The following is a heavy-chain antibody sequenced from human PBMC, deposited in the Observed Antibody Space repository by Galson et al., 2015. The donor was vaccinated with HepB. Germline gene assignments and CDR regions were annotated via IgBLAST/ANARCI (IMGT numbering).Heavy chain of an antibody. CDR3: ARDLDSSGYYLDY. CDR1: GFTFSSYW. V-gene: IGHV3-74*01. J-gene: IGHJ4*02. CDR2: INSDGSSA. Sequence: SLRLSCAASGFTFSSYWMHWVRQAPGKGLVWVSRINSDGSSASYADSVKGRFTISRDNAKNTLYLQMNSLRAEDTAVYYCARDLDSSGYYLDYWGQGTLVTVSS. D-gene: IGHD3-22*01.